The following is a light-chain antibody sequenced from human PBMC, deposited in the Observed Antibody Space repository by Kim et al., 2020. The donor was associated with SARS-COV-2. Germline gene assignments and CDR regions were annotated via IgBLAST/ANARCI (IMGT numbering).Light chain of an antibody. Sequence: LSVSPAAVTPLSFTAIPIFTSSFTWYPQAPAQAPRLLIYGTSTRATVIPARFSSRGSRTVFTLTISSLQSEHFAVYSCQQSNNCTTFGQGSKLEI. CDR2: GTS. CDR1: PIFTSS. CDR3: QQSNNCTT. V-gene: IGKV3-15*01. J-gene: IGKJ2*01.